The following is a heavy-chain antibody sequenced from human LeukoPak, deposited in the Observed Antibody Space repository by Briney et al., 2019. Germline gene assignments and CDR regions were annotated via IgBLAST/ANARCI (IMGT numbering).Heavy chain of an antibody. D-gene: IGHD1-26*01. CDR1: GYTFTGYY. Sequence: GASVKVSCKTSGYTFTGYYMHWVRQAPGQGLEWMGRINPNSGGTNYAQKFQGRVTMTRDTSISTAYMELSRLRSDDTAVYYCARATSGSYRFDYWGQGTLVTVSS. CDR2: INPNSGGT. J-gene: IGHJ4*02. CDR3: ARATSGSYRFDY. V-gene: IGHV1-2*06.